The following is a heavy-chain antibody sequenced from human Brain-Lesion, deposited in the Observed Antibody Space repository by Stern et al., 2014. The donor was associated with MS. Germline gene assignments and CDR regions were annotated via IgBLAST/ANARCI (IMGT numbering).Heavy chain of an antibody. V-gene: IGHV3-30*18. CDR1: GFTYTDYW. CDR3: AKHLAERPFDY. D-gene: IGHD1-1*01. J-gene: IGHJ4*02. CDR2: ISNDGNHK. Sequence: VQLVESGGGLVQPGGSLRLSCAASGFTYTDYWMRWVRQAPGKGPEWVAVISNDGNHKYYAGSVKDRFTSSRDNSKNTLYLQMNSLRVEDTAVYYCAKHLAERPFDYWGQGTLVTVSS.